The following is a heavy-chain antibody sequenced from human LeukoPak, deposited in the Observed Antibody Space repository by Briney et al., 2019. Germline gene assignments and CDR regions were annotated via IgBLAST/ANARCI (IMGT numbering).Heavy chain of an antibody. D-gene: IGHD5-24*01. CDR3: AKVAARRDYEAYFEY. Sequence: GGSLRLSCAASGFTFSIYAMSWGRQAPGKGQEWGAAISSSGGTTYYADSMRGRFSISRDNSKSMLYLEMSSLRADDTAVYYCAKVAARRDYEAYFEYWGQGTQVTVSS. CDR2: ISSSGGTT. V-gene: IGHV3-23*01. CDR1: GFTFSIYA. J-gene: IGHJ4*02.